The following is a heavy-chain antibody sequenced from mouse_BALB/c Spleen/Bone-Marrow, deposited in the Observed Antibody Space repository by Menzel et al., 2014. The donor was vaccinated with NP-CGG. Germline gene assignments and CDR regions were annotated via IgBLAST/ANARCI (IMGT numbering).Heavy chain of an antibody. CDR1: GYLFTDYN. Sequence: EVQGVESGPELVKPGASVKVSCTASGYLFTDYNIYWVKQSPGKSLKWLGYIDPYNGATSYNQRFKGKATLTVDKSSSTAFMHLNGLTSEDSAVYYCARGTRYGYDGFDCWGQGTTLTVSS. V-gene: IGHV1S135*01. J-gene: IGHJ2*01. CDR3: ARGTRYGYDGFDC. D-gene: IGHD2-2*01. CDR2: IDPYNGAT.